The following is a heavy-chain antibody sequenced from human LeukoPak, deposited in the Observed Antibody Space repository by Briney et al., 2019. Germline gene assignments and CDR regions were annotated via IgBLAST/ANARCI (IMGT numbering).Heavy chain of an antibody. Sequence: SETLSLTCTVSGGPISSGTYYWSWIRQPAGKGLEWIGRIYNSGGTSYNPSLKSRATISMDTSKNQFSLKLSSVTAADTAVYYCARGRDDDVWGSYPTCFDYWGQGALVTVSS. D-gene: IGHD3-16*02. CDR1: GGPISSGTYY. CDR3: ARGRDDDVWGSYPTCFDY. CDR2: IYNSGGT. V-gene: IGHV4-61*02. J-gene: IGHJ4*02.